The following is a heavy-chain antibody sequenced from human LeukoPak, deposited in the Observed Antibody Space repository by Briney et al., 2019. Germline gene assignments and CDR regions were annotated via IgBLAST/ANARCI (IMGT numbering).Heavy chain of an antibody. D-gene: IGHD3-10*01. CDR1: GFTFNNYA. CDR2: IKQDGSEK. CDR3: ARSVLLLWFGELLSDYGMDV. J-gene: IGHJ6*02. Sequence: GGSLRLSCAASGFTFNNYAMSWVRQAPGKGLEWVANIKQDGSEKYYVDSVKGRFTISRDNAKNSLYLQMNSLRAEDTAVYYCARSVLLLWFGELLSDYGMDVWGQGTTVTVSS. V-gene: IGHV3-7*01.